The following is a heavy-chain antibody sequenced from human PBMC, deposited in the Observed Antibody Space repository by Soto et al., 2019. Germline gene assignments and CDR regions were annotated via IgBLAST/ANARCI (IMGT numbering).Heavy chain of an antibody. Sequence: GESLKISCKGSGYSSTSYWISWVRQMPGKGLEWMGRIDPSDSYTNYSPSFQGHVTISADKSISTAYLQWSSLKASDTAMYYCARPKTSCSWYDDWGQGTLVTVSS. CDR3: ARPKTSCSWYDD. V-gene: IGHV5-10-1*01. D-gene: IGHD2-15*01. J-gene: IGHJ5*02. CDR2: IDPSDSYT. CDR1: GYSSTSYW.